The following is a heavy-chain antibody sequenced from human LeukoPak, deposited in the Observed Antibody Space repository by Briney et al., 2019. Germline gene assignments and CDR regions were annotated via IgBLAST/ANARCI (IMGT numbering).Heavy chain of an antibody. Sequence: QPGGSLRLSCAASGFTFRSYWMSWVRQAPGKGLEWVANIKHDGSEKYYVDSVKGRFTISRDNAKNSLYLQMNSLRAEDTAVYYCARRPPWLPFDYWGQGTLVTVSS. D-gene: IGHD3-9*01. CDR3: ARRPPWLPFDY. CDR2: IKHDGSEK. J-gene: IGHJ4*02. V-gene: IGHV3-7*01. CDR1: GFTFRSYW.